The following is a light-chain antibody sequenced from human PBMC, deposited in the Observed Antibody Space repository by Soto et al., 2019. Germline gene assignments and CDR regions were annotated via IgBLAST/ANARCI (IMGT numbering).Light chain of an antibody. CDR1: SRDFGGYNY. Sequence: QALLTQSGSLSGSPGQSITISCSGTSRDFGGYNYVAWYQQHPGKAPKLVIYEVSNRPSGVSDRFSGSNSGNTASLTISGLQAGDEADYYCTSYTGSSPLYVFGTGTKVTAL. CDR3: TSYTGSSPLYV. V-gene: IGLV2-14*01. J-gene: IGLJ1*01. CDR2: EVS.